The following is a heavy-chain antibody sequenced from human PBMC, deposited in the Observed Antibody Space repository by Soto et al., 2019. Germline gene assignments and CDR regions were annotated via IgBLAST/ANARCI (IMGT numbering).Heavy chain of an antibody. CDR1: GYTFTGYY. CDR3: ARGSSGYRYYYGMDV. V-gene: IGHV1-2*02. D-gene: IGHD3-22*01. J-gene: IGHJ6*02. Sequence: GASVKVSCKASGYTFTGYYMHWVRQAPGQGLEWMGWINPNSGGTNYAQKFQGRVTMTRDTSISTAYMELSRLRSDDTAVYYCARGSSGYRYYYGMDVWGQGTTVTVSS. CDR2: INPNSGGT.